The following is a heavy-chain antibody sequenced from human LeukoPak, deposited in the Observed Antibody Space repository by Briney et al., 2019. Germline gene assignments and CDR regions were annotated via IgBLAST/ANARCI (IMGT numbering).Heavy chain of an antibody. D-gene: IGHD2-21*02. CDR1: GGSISSTRYY. J-gene: IGHJ4*02. CDR3: VRHSVTAMRFGFDY. Sequence: SETLSLTCTVSGGSISSTRYYWGWIRQPPGKGLEWIGTIFYAGSTYYNPSLKSRVTVDLDTSKNQFSLKLSSVTAADTAFYYCVRHSVTAMRFGFDYWGQGTLVTVPS. CDR2: IFYAGST. V-gene: IGHV4-39*01.